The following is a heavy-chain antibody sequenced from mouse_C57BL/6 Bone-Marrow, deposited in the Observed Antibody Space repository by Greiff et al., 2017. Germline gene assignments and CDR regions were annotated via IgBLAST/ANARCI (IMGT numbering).Heavy chain of an antibody. D-gene: IGHD2-1*01. CDR3: ARDPIYYGNYGGFAY. Sequence: EVKVEESGGGLVKPGGSLKLSCAASGFTFSSYAMSWVRQTPEKRLAWVATISDGGSYTYYPDNVKGRFTISRDNAKNNLYLQMSHLKSEDSAMYYCARDPIYYGNYGGFAYWGQGTLVTVSA. J-gene: IGHJ3*01. CDR2: ISDGGSYT. V-gene: IGHV5-4*01. CDR1: GFTFSSYA.